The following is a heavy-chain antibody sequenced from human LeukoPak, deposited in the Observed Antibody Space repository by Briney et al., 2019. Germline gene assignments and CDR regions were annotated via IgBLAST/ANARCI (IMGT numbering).Heavy chain of an antibody. J-gene: IGHJ4*02. V-gene: IGHV1-69*13. Sequence: SVKVSCKASGGTFSSYAISWVRQSLGQGLGWMGGIIPIFCTANYAQKFQGSVTITADEFTSTAYMVLSRLRSDDTAVYSCARDAAMTTVTGGDYWGQGTLVTVSS. CDR3: ARDAAMTTVTGGDY. D-gene: IGHD4-17*01. CDR1: GGTFSSYA. CDR2: IIPIFCTA.